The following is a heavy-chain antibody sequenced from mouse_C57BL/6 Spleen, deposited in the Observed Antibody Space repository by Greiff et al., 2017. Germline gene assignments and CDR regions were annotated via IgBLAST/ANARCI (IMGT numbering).Heavy chain of an antibody. D-gene: IGHD1-1*01. CDR2: IRSKSSNYAT. V-gene: IGHV10-3*01. CDR1: GFTFNTYA. CDR3: VREDYYYGSSLYYYAMDY. Sequence: EVQVVESGGGLVQPKGSLKLSCAASGFTFNTYAMHWVRQAPGKGLEWVARIRSKSSNYATYYADSVKDRFTISGDDSQSMLYLQMNNLKTEDTAMYYCVREDYYYGSSLYYYAMDYWGQGTSVTVSS. J-gene: IGHJ4*01.